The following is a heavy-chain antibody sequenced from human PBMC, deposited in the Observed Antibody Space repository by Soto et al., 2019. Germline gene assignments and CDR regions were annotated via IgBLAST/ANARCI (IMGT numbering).Heavy chain of an antibody. CDR1: GFTFSSYA. J-gene: IGHJ6*02. Sequence: LRLSCSASGFTFSSYAMHWVRQAPGKGLEYVSAISSNGGSTYYADSVKGRFTISRDNSKNTLYLQMSSLRAEDTAVYYCVKDSQLWLGSRYYYYYYGMDVWGQGTTVPSP. V-gene: IGHV3-64D*06. CDR2: ISSNGGST. CDR3: VKDSQLWLGSRYYYYYYGMDV. D-gene: IGHD5-18*01.